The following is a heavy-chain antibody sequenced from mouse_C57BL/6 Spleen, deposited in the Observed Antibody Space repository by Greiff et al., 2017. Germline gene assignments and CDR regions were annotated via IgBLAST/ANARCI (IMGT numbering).Heavy chain of an antibody. CDR1: GYAFSSSW. D-gene: IGHD1-1*01. CDR3: ARHTTVVARGYFDV. CDR2: IYPGDGDT. V-gene: IGHV1-82*01. Sequence: QVQLQQSGPELVKPGASVKISCKASGYAFSSSWMNWVKQRPGKGLEWIGRIYPGDGDTNYNGKFKGKATLTADKSSSTAYMQLSSLTSEDSAVYVCARHTTVVARGYFDVWGTGTTVTVSS. J-gene: IGHJ1*03.